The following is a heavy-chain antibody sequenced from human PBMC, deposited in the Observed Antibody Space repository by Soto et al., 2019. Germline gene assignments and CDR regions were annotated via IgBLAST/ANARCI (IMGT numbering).Heavy chain of an antibody. CDR2: ISGSGGST. D-gene: IGHD3-3*01. CDR3: AKMGFMGEFWSGYYDGHYFDY. V-gene: IGHV3-23*01. Sequence: GGSLRLSCAASGFTFSSYAMSWVRQAPGKGLEWVSAISGSGGSTYYADSVKGRFTISRDNSKNTLYLQMNSLRAEDTAVYYCAKMGFMGEFWSGYYDGHYFDYWGQGTLVTVSS. CDR1: GFTFSSYA. J-gene: IGHJ4*02.